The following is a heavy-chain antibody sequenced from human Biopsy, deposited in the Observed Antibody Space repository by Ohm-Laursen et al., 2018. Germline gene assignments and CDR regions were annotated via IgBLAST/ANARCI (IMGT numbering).Heavy chain of an antibody. Sequence: SSVKVSCKAPGGTFSNYGVNWVRQAPGQGLEWLGGNIPILGTGNYAQKFQDRVTVAADTSTSTATMELRSLRSDDTAAYYCATKLTGYFHHWGQGTLVIVSS. CDR1: GGTFSNYG. V-gene: IGHV1-69*06. CDR3: ATKLTGYFHH. J-gene: IGHJ1*01. CDR2: NIPILGTG. D-gene: IGHD3-9*01.